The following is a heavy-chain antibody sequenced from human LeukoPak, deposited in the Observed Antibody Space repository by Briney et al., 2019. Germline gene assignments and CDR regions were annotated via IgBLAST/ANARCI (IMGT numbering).Heavy chain of an antibody. CDR3: AKDAGASSAFFDL. CDR1: GFTFTDYG. J-gene: IGHJ4*02. D-gene: IGHD2-8*02. CDR2: INNSGGNT. V-gene: IGHV3-23*01. Sequence: GGSLRLSCAAAGFTFTDYGMSWVRQAPGKGLEWVSTINNSGGNTHYADSVKGQLTISRDNSKHTLYLQINSLTDEDTAIYYCAKDAGASSAFFDLWGQGTLVTVSS.